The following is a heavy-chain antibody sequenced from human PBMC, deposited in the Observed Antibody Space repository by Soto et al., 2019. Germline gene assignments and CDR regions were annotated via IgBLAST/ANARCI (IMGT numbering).Heavy chain of an antibody. J-gene: IGHJ6*02. CDR1: GYTFSRYG. CDR3: AKNGHPPYYYYGLDV. Sequence: QGQLVQSGGEVKKPGASVKVSCKASGYTFSRYGISWVRQAPGQGLEWMGWISGYNGDTNYAQKFQGRVTMTIDTSTTTAYMELRGLTSDDTAIYYCAKNGHPPYYYYGLDVWGQGTTVTFSS. D-gene: IGHD2-8*01. V-gene: IGHV1-18*01. CDR2: ISGYNGDT.